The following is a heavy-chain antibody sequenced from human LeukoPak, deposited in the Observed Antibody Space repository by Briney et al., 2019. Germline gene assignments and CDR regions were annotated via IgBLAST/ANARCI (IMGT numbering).Heavy chain of an antibody. CDR2: MNPNSGNT. J-gene: IGHJ3*02. V-gene: IGHV1-8*01. CDR1: GYTFTSYD. Sequence: VASVKVSCKASGYTFTSYDINWVRQATGQGLEWMGWMNPNSGNTGYAQKFQGRVTMTRNTSISTAYMELSSLRSEDTAVYYCARGDRTKGGAFDIWGQGTMVTVSS. D-gene: IGHD1-14*01. CDR3: ARGDRTKGGAFDI.